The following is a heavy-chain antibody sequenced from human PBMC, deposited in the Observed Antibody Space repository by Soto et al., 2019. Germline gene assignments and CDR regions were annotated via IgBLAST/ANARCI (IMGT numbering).Heavy chain of an antibody. J-gene: IGHJ4*02. CDR1: GFTFSSYA. D-gene: IGHD3-16*01. CDR3: AKDGGALTYIELDYFAY. V-gene: IGHV3-23*01. Sequence: GGSLRLSCAASGFTFSSYAMSWVRQAPGKWLEWVSAISGSGVSTYYAPPVKGRFTTSRDNSKNTLYLQMNSLRAEDTAVYYCAKDGGALTYIELDYFAYWGQGTLLTVSS. CDR2: ISGSGVST.